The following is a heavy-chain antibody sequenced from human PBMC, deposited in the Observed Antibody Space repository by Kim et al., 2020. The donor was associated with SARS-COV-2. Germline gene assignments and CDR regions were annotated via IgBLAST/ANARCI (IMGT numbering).Heavy chain of an antibody. CDR1: GFTFSSYG. J-gene: IGHJ3*02. Sequence: GGSLRLSCAASGFTFSSYGMHWVRQAPGKGLEWVAVIWYDGSNKYYADSVKGRFTISRDNSKNTLYLQMNSLRAEDTAVYYCARGGWWELHDAFDIWGQGTMVTVSS. D-gene: IGHD1-26*01. CDR3: ARGGWWELHDAFDI. V-gene: IGHV3-33*01. CDR2: IWYDGSNK.